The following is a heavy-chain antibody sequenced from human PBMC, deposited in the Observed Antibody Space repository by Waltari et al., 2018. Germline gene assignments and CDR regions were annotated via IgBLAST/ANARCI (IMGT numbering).Heavy chain of an antibody. CDR3: AKDPTYLYGDALVN. CDR2: ISGSGGST. Sequence: EVQLVESGGGLVQPGGSLRLSCAASGFTFSSYAMSWVRQAPGKGLARVSAISGSGGSTYYADAVKGRLTSSRDNSKNTLYLQMNSLRAEDTAVYYCAKDPTYLYGDALVNWGQGTLVTVSS. V-gene: IGHV3-23*04. J-gene: IGHJ4*02. D-gene: IGHD4-17*01. CDR1: GFTFSSYA.